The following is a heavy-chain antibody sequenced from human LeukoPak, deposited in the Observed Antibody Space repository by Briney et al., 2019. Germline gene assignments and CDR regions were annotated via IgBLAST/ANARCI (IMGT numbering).Heavy chain of an antibody. CDR3: ARRHHYSYFMDV. V-gene: IGHV4-4*09. CDR1: AGPISSYY. CDR2: IFPSGSA. Sequence: PSETLSLTCTVSAGPISSYYWTWIRQPPGKGLEWIGYIFPSGSAYYNPSLKTRVTISVDTSKNQFSLRLTSVTAADTAVYYCARRHHYSYFMDVWGKGTTVTVSS. J-gene: IGHJ6*03.